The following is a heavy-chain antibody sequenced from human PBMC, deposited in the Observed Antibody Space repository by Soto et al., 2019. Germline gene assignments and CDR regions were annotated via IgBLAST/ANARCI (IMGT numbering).Heavy chain of an antibody. CDR1: GYTFTGYY. CDR3: ARGCSGGSCYSSSYYGMDV. V-gene: IGHV1-2*04. D-gene: IGHD2-15*01. J-gene: IGHJ6*02. Sequence: ALVKVSCKASGYTFTGYYMHWVRQAPGQGLEWMGWINPNSGGTNYAQKFQGWVTMTRDTSISTAYMELSRLRSDDTAVYYCARGCSGGSCYSSSYYGMDVWGQGTTVTVSS. CDR2: INPNSGGT.